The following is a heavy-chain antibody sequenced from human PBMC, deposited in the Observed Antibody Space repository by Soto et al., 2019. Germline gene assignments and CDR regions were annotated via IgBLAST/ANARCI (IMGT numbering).Heavy chain of an antibody. Sequence: SVNVSCKASGGTFSSYAISWLRQAPGQGLDWMGGLIPILRPENYPQKFQGRVTITADESPRTAYMELSRLTSEDTAVYYCAREPDTYDAFDIWGQGTMVTVSS. CDR1: GGTFSSYA. CDR2: LIPILRPE. D-gene: IGHD5-18*01. V-gene: IGHV1-69*13. CDR3: AREPDTYDAFDI. J-gene: IGHJ3*02.